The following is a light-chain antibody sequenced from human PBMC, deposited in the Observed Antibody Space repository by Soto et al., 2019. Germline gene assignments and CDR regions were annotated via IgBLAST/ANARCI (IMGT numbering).Light chain of an antibody. CDR1: ISNIGSNT. CDR2: SNN. J-gene: IGLJ1*01. Sequence: SSPSQPPSASGTPGQRICISCSGSISNIGSNTVNWYQQLPGTATKLLIYSNNQRPSGVPDRFSGSKSGTSASLAISGLQSEHEADYYCAAWDDRLNGDVFGTGTKVTV. CDR3: AAWDDRLNGDV. V-gene: IGLV1-44*01.